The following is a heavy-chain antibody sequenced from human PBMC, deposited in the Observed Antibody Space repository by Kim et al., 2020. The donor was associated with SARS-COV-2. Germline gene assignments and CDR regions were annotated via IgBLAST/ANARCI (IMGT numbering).Heavy chain of an antibody. D-gene: IGHD6-19*01. J-gene: IGHJ4*02. Sequence: YAQGFTGRFVFSLDTSVSTAYLEISSLKAEDTAVYYCARDRSGVADPFDYWGQGTLVTVSS. CDR3: ARDRSGVADPFDY. V-gene: IGHV7-4-1*02.